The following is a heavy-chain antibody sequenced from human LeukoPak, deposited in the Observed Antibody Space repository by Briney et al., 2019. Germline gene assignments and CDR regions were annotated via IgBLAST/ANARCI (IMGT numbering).Heavy chain of an antibody. CDR1: GGSFSGYY. Sequence: SETLSLTCAVYGGSFSGYYWSWIRQPPGKGLEWIGRIYTSGSTNYNPSLESRVTISVDTSKNQFSLKLSSVTAADTAVYYCARGNYYYYYMDVWGKGTTVTISS. CDR3: ARGNYYYYYMDV. CDR2: IYTSGST. V-gene: IGHV4-59*10. J-gene: IGHJ6*03.